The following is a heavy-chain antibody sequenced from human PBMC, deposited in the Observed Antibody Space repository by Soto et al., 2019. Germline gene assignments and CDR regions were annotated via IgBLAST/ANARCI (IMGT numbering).Heavy chain of an antibody. CDR3: TRHSAYNDHDY. D-gene: IGHD1-1*01. CDR2: IRSKLYDYTT. J-gene: IGHJ4*02. Sequence: PGGFLRLSCAASGFSFSDHFMDWVRQAPGKGLEWVGRIRSKLYDYTTDYAASVKGRFTVSRDDSKSLLFLQMNSLKTEDTAIYYCTRHSAYNDHDYWGLGTLVPVSS. V-gene: IGHV3-72*01. CDR1: GFSFSDHF.